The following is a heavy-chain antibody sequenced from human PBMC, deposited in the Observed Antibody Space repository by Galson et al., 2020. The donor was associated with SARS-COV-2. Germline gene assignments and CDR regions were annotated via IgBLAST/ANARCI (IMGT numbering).Heavy chain of an antibody. V-gene: IGHV3-33*06. CDR1: GFTFSSYG. Sequence: GESLTISCAASGFTFSSYGMHWVRQAPGKGLEWVAVIWYDGSNKYYADSVKGRFTISRDNSKNTLYLQMNSLRAEDTAVYYCAKDLSTSTTGTTYAFDIWGQGTMVTVSS. D-gene: IGHD1-1*01. CDR3: AKDLSTSTTGTTYAFDI. CDR2: IWYDGSNK. J-gene: IGHJ3*02.